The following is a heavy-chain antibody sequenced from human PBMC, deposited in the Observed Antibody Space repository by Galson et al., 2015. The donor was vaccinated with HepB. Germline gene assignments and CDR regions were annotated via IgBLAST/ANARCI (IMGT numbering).Heavy chain of an antibody. V-gene: IGHV7-4-1*02. J-gene: IGHJ6*03. CDR3: ARDQGGSSWTYYYYYYMDV. CDR1: GYTFTSYA. CDR2: INTNTGNP. D-gene: IGHD6-13*01. Sequence: SVKVSCKASGYTFTSYAMNWVRQAPGQGLEWMGWINTNTGNPTYAQGFTGRFVFSLDTSVSTAYLQISSLKAEDTAVYYCARDQGGSSWTYYYYYYMDVWGKGTTVTVSS.